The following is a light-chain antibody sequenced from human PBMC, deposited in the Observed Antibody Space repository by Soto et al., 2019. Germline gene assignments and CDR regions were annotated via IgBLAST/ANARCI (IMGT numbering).Light chain of an antibody. V-gene: IGLV1-40*01. CDR1: TSNIGAPYD. J-gene: IGLJ1*01. Sequence: PVLSQPPAVSGAPGQRVSISCNGSTSNIGAPYDVHWYQHLPGAAPKLLIYGDNNRPSGVPDRFSVSKSCTPASLAITSLQAEDEADYYGQSDDINLHNYVFGTGTKGT. CDR2: GDN. CDR3: QSDDINLHNYV.